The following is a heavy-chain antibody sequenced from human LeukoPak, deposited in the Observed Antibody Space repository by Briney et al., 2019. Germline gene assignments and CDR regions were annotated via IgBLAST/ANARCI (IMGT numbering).Heavy chain of an antibody. CDR1: VYTFTDYY. V-gene: IGHV1-2*02. CDR2: INPNSGGS. CDR3: ARRGDNEGYDY. D-gene: IGHD1-1*01. J-gene: IGHJ4*02. Sequence: ASVKVSCKASVYTFTDYYIHWVRQAPGQGLEWMGWINPNSGGSNNAQKFQGRVTMTRDTSISTAYMELRSLRSGDTAVFYCARRGDNEGYDYWGQGTLVTVSS.